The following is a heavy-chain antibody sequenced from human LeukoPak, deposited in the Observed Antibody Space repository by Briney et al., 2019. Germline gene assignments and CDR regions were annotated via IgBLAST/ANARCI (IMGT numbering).Heavy chain of an antibody. V-gene: IGHV4-39*01. J-gene: IGHJ4*02. CDR3: ARPIYYDSSGYLY. D-gene: IGHD3-22*01. CDR2: IYYSGST. Sequence: PSETLSLTCTVSGGSISSSSYYWGWIRQPPGKGLEWIGSIYYSGSTYYNPSLKSRVTISVDTSKNQFSLKLSSVTAADTAVYYCARPIYYDSSGYLYWGQGTLVTVSS. CDR1: GGSISSSSYY.